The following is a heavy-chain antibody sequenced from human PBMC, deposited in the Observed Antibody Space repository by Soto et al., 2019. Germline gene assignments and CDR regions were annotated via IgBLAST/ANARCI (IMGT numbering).Heavy chain of an antibody. CDR2: ISGSDAGT. Sequence: EVQLLESGGGLVQPGGSLRLSCEASGFTFSSHAMSWVRQAPGKGLEWVAAISGSDAGTFDADSVRGRFTISRDNSKITLYLHMTSLRVEETVIYYCTKVPSTRSSCYFDFWGQGSLVTVCS. V-gene: IGHV3-23*01. CDR3: TKVPSTRSSCYFDF. D-gene: IGHD6-13*01. CDR1: GFTFSSHA. J-gene: IGHJ4*02.